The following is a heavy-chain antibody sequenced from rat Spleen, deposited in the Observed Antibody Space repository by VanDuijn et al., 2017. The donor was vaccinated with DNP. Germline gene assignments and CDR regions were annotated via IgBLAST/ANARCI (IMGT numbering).Heavy chain of an antibody. Sequence: EVQLVESGGGLVQPGRSLKLSCAASGFTFSDYNMAWVRQAPKKGLDWVASISTVGDNSVYRDSVKGRFTISRENAKSTLYLQMDSLRSEDTATYYCATDAAYWGQGTLVTVSS. CDR2: ISTVGDNS. CDR1: GFTFSDYN. V-gene: IGHV5S23*01. CDR3: ATDAAY. J-gene: IGHJ3*01.